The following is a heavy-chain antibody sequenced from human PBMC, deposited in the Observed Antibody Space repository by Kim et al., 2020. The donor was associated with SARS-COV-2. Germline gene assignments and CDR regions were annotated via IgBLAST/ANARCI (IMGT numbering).Heavy chain of an antibody. Sequence: GGSLRLSCAASGFTFSDYSMNWVRQAPGKALEWVSSINNSSSYIFYADSVKGRFTISRDNAKNSLYLQMNSLRAEDTAVYYCAKGGYPRGWGQGTLVTVSS. J-gene: IGHJ4*02. CDR1: GFTFSDYS. CDR3: AKGGYPRG. V-gene: IGHV3-21*01. CDR2: INNSSSYI. D-gene: IGHD3-22*01.